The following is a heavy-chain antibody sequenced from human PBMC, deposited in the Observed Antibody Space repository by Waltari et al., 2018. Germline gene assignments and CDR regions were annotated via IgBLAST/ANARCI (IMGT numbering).Heavy chain of an antibody. D-gene: IGHD3-22*01. Sequence: QVQLQQWVAGLLKPSETLSLTCAVYGGSFSGYSRSWIRPPPGTGLEWIGEINHSGSTNYNPSLKSRVTISVDTSKNQFSLKLSSVTAADTAVYYCARGKRLTMIVVVPRNWFDPWGQGTLVTVSS. CDR1: GGSFSGYS. CDR3: ARGKRLTMIVVVPRNWFDP. CDR2: INHSGST. V-gene: IGHV4-34*01. J-gene: IGHJ5*02.